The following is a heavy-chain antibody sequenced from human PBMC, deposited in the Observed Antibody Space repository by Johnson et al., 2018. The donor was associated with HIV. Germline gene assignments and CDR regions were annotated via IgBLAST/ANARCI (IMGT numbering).Heavy chain of an antibody. V-gene: IGHV3-23*04. J-gene: IGHJ3*01. CDR2: ISYSGSST. D-gene: IGHD3-22*01. CDR3: AREISRYYYDYAAFDL. Sequence: VQFVESGGGLVQPGGSLRLSCAATGFRFDSHAINWVRQAPGKGLQWVSAISYSGSSTYYADSVKGRFTISRDNSRSSVYLHMINLRADDTALYYCAREISRYYYDYAAFDLWGQGTTVTVSS. CDR1: GFRFDSHA.